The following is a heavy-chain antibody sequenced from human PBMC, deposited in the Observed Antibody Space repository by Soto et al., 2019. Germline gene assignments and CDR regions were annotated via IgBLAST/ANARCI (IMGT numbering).Heavy chain of an antibody. J-gene: IGHJ6*02. D-gene: IGHD4-4*01. CDR2: IWYDGSNK. V-gene: IGHV3-33*01. CDR3: AREGYSKVFHYYGMDV. Sequence: PGGSLRLSCAASGFTFSSYGMHWVRQAPGKGLEWVAVIWYDGSNKYYADSVKGRFTISRDNSKNTLYLQMNSLRAEDTAVYYCAREGYSKVFHYYGMDVWGQGTTVTVSS. CDR1: GFTFSSYG.